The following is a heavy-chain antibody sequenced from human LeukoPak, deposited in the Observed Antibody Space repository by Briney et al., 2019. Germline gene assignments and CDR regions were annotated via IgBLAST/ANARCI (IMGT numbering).Heavy chain of an antibody. CDR1: GYTFASYG. J-gene: IGHJ3*02. CDR2: ISAYNGNT. V-gene: IGHV1-18*01. CDR3: ARFKPTVTTLGAFDI. D-gene: IGHD4-17*01. Sequence: ASVKVSCKASGYTFASYGISWVRQAPGQGLEWMGWISAYNGNTNYAQKLQGRVTMTTDTSTSTAYMELRSLRSDDTAVYYCARFKPTVTTLGAFDIWGRGTMVTVSS.